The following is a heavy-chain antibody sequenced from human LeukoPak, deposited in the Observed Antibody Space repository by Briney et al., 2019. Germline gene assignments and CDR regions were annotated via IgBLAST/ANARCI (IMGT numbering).Heavy chain of an antibody. D-gene: IGHD2-21*02. J-gene: IGHJ3*02. Sequence: EGSVRLSCEASVLTFINYTINWVRQPRGKRPEGVSAINRTSSYVYYADSVKGRFVISRDNAKNSPYLQMKSLRVNDKPVYYCATTQHVTSIRRRSFDMCGEGTLVTVSS. V-gene: IGHV3-21*06. CDR3: ATTQHVTSIRRRSFDM. CDR1: VLTFINYT. CDR2: INRTSSYV.